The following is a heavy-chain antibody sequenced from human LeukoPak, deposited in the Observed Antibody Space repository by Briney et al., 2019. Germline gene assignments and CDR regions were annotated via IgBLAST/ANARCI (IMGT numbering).Heavy chain of an antibody. J-gene: IGHJ4*02. D-gene: IGHD2-2*01. CDR3: ARNPGGGYCSSTSCYADY. CDR2: ISSRGSSI. Sequence: GGSLRLSCAASGFTVSDYYMSWIRQAPGKGLEWISYISSRGSSIYYADSVKGRFIISRDNAKNSLDLQMNSLRGEDTAVYYCARNPGGGYCSSTSCYADYWGQGTLVTVSS. CDR1: GFTVSDYY. V-gene: IGHV3-11*04.